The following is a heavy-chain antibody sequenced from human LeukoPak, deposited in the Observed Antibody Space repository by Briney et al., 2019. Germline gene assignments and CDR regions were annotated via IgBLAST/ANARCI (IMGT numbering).Heavy chain of an antibody. CDR1: GFTFSNYW. Sequence: GGSLRLSCAASGFTFSNYWMTWVRQAPGKGLEWVANIKEDGSEIFYVDSVKGRFTISRDNARNSLYLQMNSLRAEDTAVYYCTRTPDGVDYWGQGTLVAVSS. CDR3: TRTPDGVDY. J-gene: IGHJ4*02. CDR2: IKEDGSEI. V-gene: IGHV3-7*01. D-gene: IGHD3-10*01.